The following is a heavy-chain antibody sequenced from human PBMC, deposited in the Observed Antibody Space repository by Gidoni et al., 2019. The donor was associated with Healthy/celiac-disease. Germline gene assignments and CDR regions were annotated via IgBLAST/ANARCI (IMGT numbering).Heavy chain of an antibody. CDR3: ARMGFVVVNDY. J-gene: IGHJ4*02. Sequence: QVQLQQWGAGLLKPSETMSLTCAVYGGSFSGYYWSWIRQPPGKGLEWIGEINHSGSTNYNPSLKSRVTISVDTSKNQFSLKLSSVTAADTAVYYCARMGFVVVNDYWGQGTLVTVSS. CDR1: GGSFSGYY. D-gene: IGHD2-21*01. CDR2: INHSGST. V-gene: IGHV4-34*01.